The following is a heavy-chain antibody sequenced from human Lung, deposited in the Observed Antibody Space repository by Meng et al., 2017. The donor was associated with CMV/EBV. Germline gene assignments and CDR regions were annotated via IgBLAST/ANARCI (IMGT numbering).Heavy chain of an antibody. Sequence: GGSLRLXXVASGFTFGHYWMSWVRRSPARGLEWVANIKQDATEARYADSTKGRFTISRDNTRRAVSLEMNSLRVEDSAVYYCARVLCDDSTCFNGLDFWGQGTPVXVSS. D-gene: IGHD2-2*01. CDR2: IKQDATEA. V-gene: IGHV3-7*01. CDR1: GFTFGHYW. J-gene: IGHJ4*02. CDR3: ARVLCDDSTCFNGLDF.